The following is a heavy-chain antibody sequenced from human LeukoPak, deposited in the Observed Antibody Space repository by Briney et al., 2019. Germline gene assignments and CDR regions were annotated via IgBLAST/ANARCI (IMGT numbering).Heavy chain of an antibody. CDR3: AKDKVPYVDTAMVTLDY. CDR2: IRYDGSNK. Sequence: PGGSLRLSCAASGFTFSSYGMHWVRQAPGKGLEWVAFIRYDGSNKYYADSVKGRFTISRDNSKNTLYLQMNSLRAEDTAVYYCAKDKVPYVDTAMVTLDYWGQGTLVTVSS. J-gene: IGHJ4*02. V-gene: IGHV3-30*02. CDR1: GFTFSSYG. D-gene: IGHD5-18*01.